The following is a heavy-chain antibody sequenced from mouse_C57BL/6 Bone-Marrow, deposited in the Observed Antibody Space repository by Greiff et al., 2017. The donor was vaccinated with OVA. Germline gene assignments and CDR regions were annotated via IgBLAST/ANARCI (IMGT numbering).Heavy chain of an antibody. CDR2: ISYDGSN. D-gene: IGHD1-1*01. Sequence: EVKLVESGPGLVKPSQSLSLTCSVTGYSITSGYYWNWIRQFPGNKLEWMGYISYDGSNNYNPSLKNRISITRDTSKNQFFLKLNSVTTEDTATYYCAREGDYYGSSYSSYWYFDVWGTGTTVTVSS. CDR3: AREGDYYGSSYSSYWYFDV. CDR1: GYSITSGYY. J-gene: IGHJ1*03. V-gene: IGHV3-6*01.